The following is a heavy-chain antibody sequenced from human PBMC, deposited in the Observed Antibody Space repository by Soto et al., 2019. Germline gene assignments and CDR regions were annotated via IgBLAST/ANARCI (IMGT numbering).Heavy chain of an antibody. CDR2: INQDGSGQ. Sequence: EVQLMESGGGLAQPGGSLRLSCEDSGFTFSYYWMTWVRQAPGKGLEWVANINQDGSGQYYVDSVKGRFTISRDNAKKSVSLQMSSLRVDDAAVYFCARDILVGAGTGRAFDVWGQGTTVIVSS. CDR3: ARDILVGAGTGRAFDV. CDR1: GFTFSYYW. D-gene: IGHD6-13*01. V-gene: IGHV3-7*01. J-gene: IGHJ3*01.